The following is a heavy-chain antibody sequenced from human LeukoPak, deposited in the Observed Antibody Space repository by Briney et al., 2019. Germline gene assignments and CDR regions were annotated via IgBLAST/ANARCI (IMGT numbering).Heavy chain of an antibody. CDR3: ARGRQWLADDY. D-gene: IGHD6-19*01. CDR1: GGSFSGYY. Sequence: SETLSPTCAVYGGSFSGYYWSWIRQPPGKGLEWIGEINHSGSTNYNPSLKSRVTISVDTSKNQFSLKLSSVTAADTAVYYCARGRQWLADDYWGQGTLVTVSS. CDR2: INHSGST. J-gene: IGHJ4*02. V-gene: IGHV4-34*01.